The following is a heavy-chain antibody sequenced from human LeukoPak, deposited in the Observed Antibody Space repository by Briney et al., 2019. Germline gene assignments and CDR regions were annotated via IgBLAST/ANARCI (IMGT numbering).Heavy chain of an antibody. CDR2: ISSSSSYI. J-gene: IGHJ4*02. Sequence: PGRSLRLSCAASGFTFSSYGMHWVRQAPGKGLEWVSSISSSSSYIYYADSVKGRFTISRDNAKNSLYLQMNSLRAEDTAVYYCAREGSGWYGLDYWGQGTLVTVSS. CDR3: AREGSGWYGLDY. V-gene: IGHV3-21*01. CDR1: GFTFSSYG. D-gene: IGHD6-19*01.